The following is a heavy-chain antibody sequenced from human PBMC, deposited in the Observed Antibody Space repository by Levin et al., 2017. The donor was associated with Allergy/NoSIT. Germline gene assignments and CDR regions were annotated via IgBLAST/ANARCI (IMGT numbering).Heavy chain of an antibody. CDR1: GYTFTGYY. D-gene: IGHD2-2*01. Sequence: ASVKVSCKASGYTFTGYYMHWVRQAPGQGLEWMGWINPNSGGTNYAQKFQGRVTMTRDTSISTAYMELSRLRSDDTAVYYCARDPGYCSSTSCYLYYYMDVWGKGTTVTVSS. CDR3: ARDPGYCSSTSCYLYYYMDV. J-gene: IGHJ6*03. CDR2: INPNSGGT. V-gene: IGHV1-2*02.